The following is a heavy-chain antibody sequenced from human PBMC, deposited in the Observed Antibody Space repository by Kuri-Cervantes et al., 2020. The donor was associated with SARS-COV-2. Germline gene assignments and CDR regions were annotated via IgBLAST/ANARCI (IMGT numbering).Heavy chain of an antibody. CDR2: VNHSGST. Sequence: ESLKISCAVYGGSLSGYYWSWIRQPPGKGLEWIGEVNHSGSTNYNPSLKSRVTISVDTSKNQFSLKLSSVTAADTAVYYCARGVGAAVAGTLITIYYYYGMDVRGQGTTVTVSS. J-gene: IGHJ6*02. CDR1: GGSLSGYY. V-gene: IGHV4-34*01. CDR3: ARGVGAAVAGTLITIYYYYGMDV. D-gene: IGHD6-19*01.